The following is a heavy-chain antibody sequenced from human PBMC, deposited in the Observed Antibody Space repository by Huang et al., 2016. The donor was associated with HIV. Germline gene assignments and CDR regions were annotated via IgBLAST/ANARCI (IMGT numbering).Heavy chain of an antibody. CDR3: ATSTPDVGAGVLRSAFDI. Sequence: QVQLVESGAELKKPGASVRVSCKVSGYTVSELSLHWVRQAPEKGLEWMGGVDPEEGETIHAQRLQGRVTMTEDTSTDTAYMELSSLRPEDTAVYYCATSTPDVGAGVLRSAFDIWGQGTMVTVSS. CDR1: GYTVSELS. D-gene: IGHD2-15*01. V-gene: IGHV1-24*01. J-gene: IGHJ3*02. CDR2: VDPEEGET.